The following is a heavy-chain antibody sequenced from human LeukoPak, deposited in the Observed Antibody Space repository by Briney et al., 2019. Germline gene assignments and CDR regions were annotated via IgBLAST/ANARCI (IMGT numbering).Heavy chain of an antibody. CDR1: GGSISSYY. CDR2: IYTSGST. CDR3: AIDVRYSSSWHHGCGAFDI. D-gene: IGHD6-13*01. J-gene: IGHJ3*02. V-gene: IGHV4-4*07. Sequence: SETLSLTCTVSGGSISSYYWSWIRQPAGRGLEWIGRIYTSGSTNYNPSLKSRVTMSVDTSKNQFSLKLSSVTAADTAVYYCAIDVRYSSSWHHGCGAFDIWGQGTMVTVSS.